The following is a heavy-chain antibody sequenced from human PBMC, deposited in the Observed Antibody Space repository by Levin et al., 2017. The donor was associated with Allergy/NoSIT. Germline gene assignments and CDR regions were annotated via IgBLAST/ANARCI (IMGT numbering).Heavy chain of an antibody. CDR1: GGSIRGNNYY. CDR2: MYSTGSA. CDR3: ARQEGYFGDFFAY. D-gene: IGHD3-10*01. J-gene: IGHJ4*02. Sequence: SQTLSLPCTVSGGSIRGNNYYWGWIRQPPGKGLEWIGYMYSTGSAYYTPSLKSRVTISLDTSKNQFSLTLTSVTAADTATYFCARQEGYFGDFFAYWGRGTLVTVSS. V-gene: IGHV4-39*01.